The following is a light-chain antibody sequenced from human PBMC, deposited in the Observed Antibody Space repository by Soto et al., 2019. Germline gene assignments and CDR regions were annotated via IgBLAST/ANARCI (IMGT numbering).Light chain of an antibody. V-gene: IGKV1-8*01. Sequence: AIRRTQSPSSLSASTGDRVTITCRARQGISSYLAWYQQKPGKAPKLLIYAASTLQSGVPSRFSGSGSGTDLTLTISCLQSEDFATYYCQQYYSYPRTFGQGTK. J-gene: IGKJ1*01. CDR2: AAS. CDR1: QGISSY. CDR3: QQYYSYPRT.